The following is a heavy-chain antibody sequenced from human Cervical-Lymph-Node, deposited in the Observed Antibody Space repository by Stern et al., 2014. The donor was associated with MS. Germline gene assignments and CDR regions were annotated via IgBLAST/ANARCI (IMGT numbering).Heavy chain of an antibody. J-gene: IGHJ1*01. CDR1: GYTFTDYF. CDR2: INPHSGGT. CDR3: ARPGFCSSTSCQRYFQH. V-gene: IGHV1-2*02. D-gene: IGHD2-2*01. Sequence: VQLVESGAEVKKPGASVKVSCKASGYTFTDYFLHWVRQAPGQGLEWMGWINPHSGGTNYAQKFQGRVTMSSETSISTAYVELSSLRSDDTAVYYCARPGFCSSTSCQRYFQHWGQGTLVTVSS.